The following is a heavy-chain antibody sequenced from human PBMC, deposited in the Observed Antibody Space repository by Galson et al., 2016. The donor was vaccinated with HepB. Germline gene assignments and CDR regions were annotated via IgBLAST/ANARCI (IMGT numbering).Heavy chain of an antibody. D-gene: IGHD2-2*01. CDR3: ARVHCLSTSCYASTAGYWYMDV. CDR2: TYYKSKWYN. Sequence: CAISGDSVSSTSANWNWIRQSPSRGLEWLGRTYYKSKWYNDYAVSVQSRITINPDTSKNQFSLQLDSMTPEDTAVYHCARVHCLSTSCYASTAGYWYMDVWGKGTTVTVSS. V-gene: IGHV6-1*01. CDR1: GDSVSSTSAN. J-gene: IGHJ6*03.